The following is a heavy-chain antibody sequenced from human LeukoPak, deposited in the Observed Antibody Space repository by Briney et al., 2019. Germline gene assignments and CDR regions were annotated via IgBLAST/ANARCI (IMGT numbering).Heavy chain of an antibody. CDR3: ARDRVVPAAILWFDP. CDR1: GYTFTGYY. D-gene: IGHD2-2*01. Sequence: GASVKVSCKASGYTFTGYYMHWVRQAPGQGLEWMGWINPNSGGTNYAQKFQGRVTMTRDTSISTAYMELSRLRSDDTAVYYCARDRVVPAAILWFDPWGQGTLVTVSS. V-gene: IGHV1-2*02. J-gene: IGHJ5*02. CDR2: INPNSGGT.